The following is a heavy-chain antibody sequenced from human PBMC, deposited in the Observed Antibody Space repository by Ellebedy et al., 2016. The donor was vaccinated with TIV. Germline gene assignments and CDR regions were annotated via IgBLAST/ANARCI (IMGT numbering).Heavy chain of an antibody. CDR3: ARDQWLGRAYYFDY. CDR2: IKQDGSEK. D-gene: IGHD6-19*01. V-gene: IGHV3-7*01. J-gene: IGHJ4*01. CDR1: GFTFSNYW. Sequence: GESLKISCGTSGFTFSNYWMTWVHQAPGKGLEWVANIKQDGSEKYYVDSVEGRFSISRDNAKKSLYLQMNSLTDEDTAVYYCARDQWLGRAYYFDYWGQGTLVTVSS.